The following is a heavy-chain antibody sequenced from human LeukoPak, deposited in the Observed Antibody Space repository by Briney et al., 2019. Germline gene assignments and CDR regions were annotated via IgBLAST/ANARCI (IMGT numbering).Heavy chain of an antibody. CDR1: GFTFSSYSMN. D-gene: IGHD2-15*01. CDR2: IYYSGGT. J-gene: IGHJ4*02. CDR3: ARVILGYCSGGSCPTMHFDY. V-gene: IGHV4-39*01. Sequence: GSLRLSCAASGFTFSSYSMNWVRQPPGKGLEWIGSIYYSGGTYYNPSLKSRVTISVDTSKNQFSLKLSSVTAADTAVYYCARVILGYCSGGSCPTMHFDYWGQGTLVTVSS.